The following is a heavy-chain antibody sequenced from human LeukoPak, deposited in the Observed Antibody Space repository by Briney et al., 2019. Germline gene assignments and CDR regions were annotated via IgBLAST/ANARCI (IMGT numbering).Heavy chain of an antibody. Sequence: SETLSLTCAVYGGSFSGYHWSWIRQPPGKGLEWIGEINHSGSTNYNPSLKSRVTISVDTSKNQFSLKLSSVTAADTAVYYCAQSRRPPMTGRDALDIWGQGTMVTVSS. D-gene: IGHD3-9*01. CDR2: INHSGST. CDR3: AQSRRPPMTGRDALDI. V-gene: IGHV4-34*01. CDR1: GGSFSGYH. J-gene: IGHJ3*02.